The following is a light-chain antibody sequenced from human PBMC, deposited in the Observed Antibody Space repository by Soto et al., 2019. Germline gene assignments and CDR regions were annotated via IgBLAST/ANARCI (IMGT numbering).Light chain of an antibody. CDR3: QQSYSTPLT. V-gene: IGKV1-39*01. CDR1: QTISSY. Sequence: DIKLTQSRSSLSASIGARVTTTCRASQTISSYLNWYQQKPGKAPKLLIDAASSLQSGVPSRFSGSGSGTDFTLTSSSLQPEDFATYYYQQSYSTPLTFGGGTKVEIK. CDR2: AAS. J-gene: IGKJ4*01.